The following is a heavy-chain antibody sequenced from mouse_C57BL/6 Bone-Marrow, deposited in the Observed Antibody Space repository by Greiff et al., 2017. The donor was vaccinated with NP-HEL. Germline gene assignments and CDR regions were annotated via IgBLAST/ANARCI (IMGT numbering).Heavy chain of an antibody. Sequence: EVMLVESGGGLVQPGGSLSLSCAASGFTFPDYYMSWVRQPPGKALEWLGFIRNKVNGYTTEYSASVNGRFTISRDNSQSILYLQMNALRAEDSATYYCARSALLRYWGQGTLVTVSA. CDR1: GFTFPDYY. J-gene: IGHJ3*01. D-gene: IGHD1-2*01. CDR3: ARSALLRY. CDR2: IRNKVNGYTT. V-gene: IGHV7-3*01.